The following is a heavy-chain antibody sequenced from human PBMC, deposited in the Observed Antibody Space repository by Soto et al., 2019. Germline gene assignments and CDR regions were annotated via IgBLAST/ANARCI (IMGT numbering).Heavy chain of an antibody. D-gene: IGHD3-16*01. CDR1: GFTFRNQW. Sequence: VQLEESGGGSVQLGESLRVSCVASGFTFRNQWMHWVRQVPGKGLVWVCRINGDGTRASYADFVKGRFTISRDNAQILLFLQLNSVRVVDSGVCHWARGGAGGRGDAIDVWGPGTTVAVSS. J-gene: IGHJ3*01. CDR2: INGDGTRA. V-gene: IGHV3-74*01. CDR3: ARGGAGGRGDAIDV.